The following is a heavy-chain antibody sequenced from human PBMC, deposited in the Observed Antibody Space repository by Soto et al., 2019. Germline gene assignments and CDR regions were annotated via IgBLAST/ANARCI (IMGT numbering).Heavy chain of an antibody. CDR3: ARSHCSGGSCYLGAFDI. D-gene: IGHD2-15*01. CDR2: INPSGGAT. J-gene: IGHJ3*02. CDR1: GYTSINFF. Sequence: ASVKVSCKASGYTSINFFIHWVRQAPGQGLEWVGIINPSGGATTYPQKFQGRVTMTRDTSTSTVYMDVSSLRFDDTAVYYCARSHCSGGSCYLGAFDIWGQGTMVTVSS. V-gene: IGHV1-46*01.